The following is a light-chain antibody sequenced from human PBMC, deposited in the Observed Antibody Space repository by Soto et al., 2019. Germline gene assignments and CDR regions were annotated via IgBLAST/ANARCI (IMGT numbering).Light chain of an antibody. Sequence: IQMTQSPSTLSGSVGDRVTITCRASQTISSWLAWYQQKPGKAPKLLIYKASTLKSGVPSRFSGSGSGTEFTLTISSLQPDDFATYYCQHYHSYSEAFGQGTNVEL. J-gene: IGKJ1*01. CDR3: QHYHSYSEA. CDR2: KAS. V-gene: IGKV1-5*03. CDR1: QTISSW.